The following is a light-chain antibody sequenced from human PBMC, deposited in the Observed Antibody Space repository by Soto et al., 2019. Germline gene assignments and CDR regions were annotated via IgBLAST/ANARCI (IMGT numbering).Light chain of an antibody. CDR2: EVN. V-gene: IGLV2-23*02. CDR3: CSYAGSTTHYV. Sequence: QSVLTQPAAVSGSTGQSITISCTGTSSDVGYYNLVSWYQQHPGKAPKLIIYEVNKRPSGFSNRFSGSKSGNTASLTISGLQAEDEADYSCCSYAGSTTHYVFGPGTKVTVL. J-gene: IGLJ1*01. CDR1: SSDVGYYNL.